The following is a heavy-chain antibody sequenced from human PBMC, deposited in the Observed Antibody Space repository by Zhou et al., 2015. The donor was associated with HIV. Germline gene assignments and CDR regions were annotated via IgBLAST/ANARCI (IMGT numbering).Heavy chain of an antibody. J-gene: IGHJ4*02. D-gene: IGHD2-15*01. CDR3: ARTVVAALRFGWRNYFDL. Sequence: QVQLVQSGTEVKRPESSVKVSCKASGGSFSSYAINWVRQAPGQGLGWMGGIVPMFRTVEYAQKFQGRVTITAGESATTAYMELSSLRSEDTAVYYCARTVVAALRFGWRNYFDLWGQGTLVFVSP. V-gene: IGHV1-69*01. CDR1: GGSFSSYA. CDR2: IVPMFRTV.